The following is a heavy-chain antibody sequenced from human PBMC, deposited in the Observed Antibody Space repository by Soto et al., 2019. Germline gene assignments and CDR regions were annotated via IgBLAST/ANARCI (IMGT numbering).Heavy chain of an antibody. Sequence: SVKVSCKASGGTFSSYAISWVRQAPGQGLEWMGGIIPIFGTANYAQKFQGRVTITADESTSTAYMELSSLRSEDTAVYYCARSPRSYYDFWSGYPPDYYYYGMDVWGQGTTVTVSS. CDR2: IIPIFGTA. J-gene: IGHJ6*02. D-gene: IGHD3-3*01. CDR1: GGTFSSYA. CDR3: ARSPRSYYDFWSGYPPDYYYYGMDV. V-gene: IGHV1-69*13.